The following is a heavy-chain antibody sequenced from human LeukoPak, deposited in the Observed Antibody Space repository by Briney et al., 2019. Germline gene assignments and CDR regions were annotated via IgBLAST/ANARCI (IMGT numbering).Heavy chain of an antibody. CDR1: AFTFSNYA. D-gene: IGHD4-17*01. J-gene: IGHJ4*02. V-gene: IGHV3-30-3*01. Sequence: GGSLRLSCAASAFTFSNYAMLWVRQAPGKGLEWVAVISYDGSDEYYADSVKGRVTLSRDNSKSTMYLQMNSLRSEDTAVYYCARGALKVTTGYLDFWGQGNLVTVSS. CDR3: ARGALKVTTGYLDF. CDR2: ISYDGSDE.